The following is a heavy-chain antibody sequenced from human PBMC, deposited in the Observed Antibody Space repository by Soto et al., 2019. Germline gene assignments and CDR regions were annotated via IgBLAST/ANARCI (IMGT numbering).Heavy chain of an antibody. CDR1: GYTFTGSY. V-gene: IGHV1-2*04. J-gene: IGHJ4*02. CDR3: ARGISSSCYARTPYLYFDY. D-gene: IGHD6-13*01. CDR2: INPNSGGT. Sequence: ASVKVSCKASGYTFTGSYMHWVRQAPGQGLEWMGWINPNSGGTNYAQKFQGWVTMTRDTSISTAYMELSRLRSDDTAVYYGARGISSSCYARTPYLYFDYGGQGPLVTVSS.